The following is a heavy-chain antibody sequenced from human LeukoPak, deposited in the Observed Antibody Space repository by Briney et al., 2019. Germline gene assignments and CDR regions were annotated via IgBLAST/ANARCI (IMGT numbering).Heavy chain of an antibody. Sequence: ASVKVSCKASGYTFTSYDINWVRPATGQGLEWMGWMNPNSGNTGYAQKFQGRVTMTRNTSISTAYMELSSLRSEDTAVYYCARGRAGDYVFDYWGQGTLVTVSS. CDR1: GYTFTSYD. J-gene: IGHJ4*02. D-gene: IGHD4-17*01. CDR2: MNPNSGNT. CDR3: ARGRAGDYVFDY. V-gene: IGHV1-8*01.